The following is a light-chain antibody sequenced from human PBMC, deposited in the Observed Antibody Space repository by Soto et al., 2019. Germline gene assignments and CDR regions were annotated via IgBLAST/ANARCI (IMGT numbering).Light chain of an antibody. V-gene: IGKV1-8*01. J-gene: IGKJ2*01. CDR1: QRISSY. CDR2: AAS. CDR3: QQYYSYPT. Sequence: AIRMTQSPSSFSASTGDRVTITCRASQRISSYLAWYQQKPGKAPKLLIYAASTLQSGVPSRFSGSGSGTDFTLTISCLQSEDFATYYCQQYYSYPTFGQGTKLEIK.